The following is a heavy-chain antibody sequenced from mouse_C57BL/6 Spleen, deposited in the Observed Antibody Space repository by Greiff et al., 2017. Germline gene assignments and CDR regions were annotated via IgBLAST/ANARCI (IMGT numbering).Heavy chain of an antibody. J-gene: IGHJ3*01. CDR3: ARHDYDEAWFAY. Sequence: VQLQQSGGGLVQPGESLKLSCESNEYEFPSPDMSWVRKTPEKRLELVAAINSDGGSTYYPDTMERRFIISRDNTKKTLYLQMSSLRSEDTALYYCARHDYDEAWFAYWGQGTLVTVSA. V-gene: IGHV5-2*01. CDR2: INSDGGST. CDR1: EYEFPSPD. D-gene: IGHD2-4*01.